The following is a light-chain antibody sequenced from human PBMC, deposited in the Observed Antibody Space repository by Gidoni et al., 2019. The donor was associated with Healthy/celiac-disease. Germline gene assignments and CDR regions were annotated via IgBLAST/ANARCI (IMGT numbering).Light chain of an antibody. CDR3: QQYNNWPRT. J-gene: IGKJ1*01. CDR1: QSVSSN. V-gene: IGKV3-15*01. CDR2: GAS. Sequence: IVMPQSPATLSVSPGERATLSCRASQSVSSNLAWYQQKPGQAPRLLIYGASTRATGIPARFSGSGSGTEFTLTISSLQSEDFAVYYCQQYNNWPRTFXQXTKVEIK.